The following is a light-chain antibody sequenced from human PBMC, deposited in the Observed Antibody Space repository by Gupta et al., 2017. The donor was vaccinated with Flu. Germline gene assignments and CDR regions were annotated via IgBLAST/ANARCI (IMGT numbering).Light chain of an antibody. CDR2: GAS. V-gene: IGKV3-15*01. J-gene: IGKJ3*01. CDR1: QTVTSN. Sequence: PATLSVSPGERATLSCRASQTVTSNLAWYQQKPGQAPRLLIYGASTRATDIAARFSGSGSGTEFTLTISSLQSEDFAVYHCQQYNKWPITFGPGTKVDIK. CDR3: QQYNKWPIT.